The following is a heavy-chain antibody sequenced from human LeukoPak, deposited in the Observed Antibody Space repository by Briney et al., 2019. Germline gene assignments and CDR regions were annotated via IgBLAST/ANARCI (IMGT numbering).Heavy chain of an antibody. V-gene: IGHV1-8*02. CDR3: ARGRFRWELEIRDFDY. CDR1: GYTFTGYY. Sequence: VKVSCKASGYTFTGYYMHWVRQAPGQGLEWMGWVNPNSGNTGYAQTFQGRVTMTRNTSISTAYMELSSLRSEDTAVYYCARGRFRWELEIRDFDYWGQGTLVTVSS. CDR2: VNPNSGNT. J-gene: IGHJ4*02. D-gene: IGHD1-26*01.